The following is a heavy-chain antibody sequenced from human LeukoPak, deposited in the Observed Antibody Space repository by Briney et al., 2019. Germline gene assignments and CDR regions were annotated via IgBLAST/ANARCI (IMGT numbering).Heavy chain of an antibody. CDR2: IYHSGST. D-gene: IGHD2-15*01. J-gene: IGHJ3*02. CDR3: ASYCSGGSCYGAFDI. V-gene: IGHV4-4*02. CDR1: GGSISSSNW. Sequence: SGTLSLTCAVSGGSISSSNWWSWVRQPPGKGLEWIGEIYHSGSTNYSPSLKSRVTISVDKSKNQFSLKLSSVTPAHTAAYYCASYCSGGSCYGAFDIWGQGTMVTVSS.